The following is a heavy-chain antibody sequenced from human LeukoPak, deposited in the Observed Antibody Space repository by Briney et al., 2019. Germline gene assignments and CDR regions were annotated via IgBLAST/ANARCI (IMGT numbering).Heavy chain of an antibody. V-gene: IGHV4-59*01. Sequence: SETLSLTCTVSGGSISSYYWSWIRQPPGKGLEWIGYIYYCGSTNYNPSLKSRVTISVDTSKNQFSLKLSSVTAADTAVYYCARVEGDSSSWPSFDYWGQGTLVTVSS. D-gene: IGHD6-13*01. J-gene: IGHJ4*02. CDR3: ARVEGDSSSWPSFDY. CDR2: IYYCGST. CDR1: GGSISSYY.